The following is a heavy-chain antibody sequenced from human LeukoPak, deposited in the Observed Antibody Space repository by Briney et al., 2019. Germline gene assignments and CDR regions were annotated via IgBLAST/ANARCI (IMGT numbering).Heavy chain of an antibody. J-gene: IGHJ4*02. D-gene: IGHD2-15*01. CDR1: GFTFSSYW. V-gene: IGHV3-74*01. Sequence: GGSLRLSCAASGFTFSSYWMHWVRQAPGKGLVWVSRINSDGSSTIYADSVRGRFTTSRDNAKNTLYLQMNSLRGEDTAVYYCTRDQTLGHCSGASCYEDYWGQGTLVTVSS. CDR3: TRDQTLGHCSGASCYEDY. CDR2: INSDGSST.